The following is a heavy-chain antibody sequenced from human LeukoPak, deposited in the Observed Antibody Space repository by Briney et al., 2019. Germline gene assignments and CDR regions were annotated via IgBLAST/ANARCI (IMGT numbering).Heavy chain of an antibody. CDR1: GFTFSNYS. D-gene: IGHD2-21*02. Sequence: GGSLRLSCAASGFTFSNYSMNWVRQAPGKGLEWVSSIGSSNHYRYYGDSVKGRFIISRDNAKNSLFLQMNSLRAEDTAVYYCARSCGGDCYSDYWGQGTLVTVSS. CDR2: IGSSNHYR. V-gene: IGHV3-21*01. CDR3: ARSCGGDCYSDY. J-gene: IGHJ4*02.